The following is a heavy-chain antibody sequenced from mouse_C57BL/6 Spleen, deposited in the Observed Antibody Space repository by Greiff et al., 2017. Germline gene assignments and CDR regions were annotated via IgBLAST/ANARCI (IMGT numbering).Heavy chain of an antibody. V-gene: IGHV3-6*01. Sequence: EVKLMESGPGLVKPSQSLSLTCSVTGYSITSGYYWNWIRQFPGNKLEWMGYISYDGSNNYNPSLKNRISITRDTSKNQFFLKLNSVTTEDTATYYCARDMYDGYYGGNAMDYWGQGTSVTVSS. CDR2: ISYDGSN. J-gene: IGHJ4*01. CDR3: ARDMYDGYYGGNAMDY. CDR1: GYSITSGYY. D-gene: IGHD2-3*01.